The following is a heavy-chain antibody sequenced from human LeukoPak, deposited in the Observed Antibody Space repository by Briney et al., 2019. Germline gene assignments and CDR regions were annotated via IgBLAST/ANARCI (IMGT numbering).Heavy chain of an antibody. CDR3: ASDPPSQGPGTYPYYFDY. J-gene: IGHJ4*02. CDR2: ISGSGGST. Sequence: GGSLRLSCAASGFTFSSYAMSWVRQAPGKGLEWVSAISGSGGSTYYADSVKGRFTISRDNSKNTLYLQMNSLRAEDTAVYYCASDPPSQGPGTYPYYFDYWGQGTLVTVSS. V-gene: IGHV3-23*01. CDR1: GFTFSSYA. D-gene: IGHD3-10*01.